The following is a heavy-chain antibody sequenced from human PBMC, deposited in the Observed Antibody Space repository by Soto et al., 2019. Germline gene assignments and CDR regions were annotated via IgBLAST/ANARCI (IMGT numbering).Heavy chain of an antibody. V-gene: IGHV4-30-4*01. J-gene: IGHJ4*02. CDR1: GGSISSGDYY. CDR3: ARVRVGYDSSGYAAPDY. CDR2: IYYSGST. D-gene: IGHD3-22*01. Sequence: QVQLQESGPGLVKPSQTLSLTCTVSGGSISSGDYYWSWIRQPPGKGLEWIGYIYYSGSTYYNPSLESRVTISVDTSKNQFSLKLSSVTAADTAVYYCARVRVGYDSSGYAAPDYWGQGTLVTVSS.